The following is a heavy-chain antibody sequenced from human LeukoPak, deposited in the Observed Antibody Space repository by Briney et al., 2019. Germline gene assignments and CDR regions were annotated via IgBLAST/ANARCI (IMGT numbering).Heavy chain of an antibody. CDR1: GFTFSSYA. V-gene: IGHV3-23*01. CDR2: ISGSGGST. J-gene: IGHJ4*02. Sequence: GGSLRLSCAASGFTFSSYAMSWVSQAPGKGLEWVSAISGSGGSTYYADSVKGRFTISRDDSKNTLYLQMNSLRAEDTAVYYCAKAGEAFGTGEFDYWGQGTLVTVSS. CDR3: AKAGEAFGTGEFDY. D-gene: IGHD3-16*01.